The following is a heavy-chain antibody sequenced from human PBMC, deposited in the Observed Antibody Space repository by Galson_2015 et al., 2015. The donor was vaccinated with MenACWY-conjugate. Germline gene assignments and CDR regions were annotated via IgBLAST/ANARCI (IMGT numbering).Heavy chain of an antibody. D-gene: IGHD4-17*01. Sequence: SLRLSCEASGFPLSGYWMAWVRQAPGKGLEWVANIKQDGSEKYYVDSVKGRFTISRDNAKNSLYLEMNSLRAEDTAVYYCARDHPSTYGIAWDLFELWGQGTMVTVSS. V-gene: IGHV3-7*03. CDR3: ARDHPSTYGIAWDLFEL. CDR1: GFPLSGYW. J-gene: IGHJ3*01. CDR2: IKQDGSEK.